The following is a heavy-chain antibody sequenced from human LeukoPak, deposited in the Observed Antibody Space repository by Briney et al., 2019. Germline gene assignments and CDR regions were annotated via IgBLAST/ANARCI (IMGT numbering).Heavy chain of an antibody. Sequence: SSETLSLTCTVSGGSMSGHWWSWIRQSPGKGLEWIGDIFYSGGTNNNSPLKSRLTMSLDTSKNQFSLKLSSMTAADTAVYYCARGGTSQYYPFLEYWGQGALVTVSS. J-gene: IGHJ4*02. CDR2: IFYSGGT. D-gene: IGHD2/OR15-2a*01. CDR1: GGSMSGHW. V-gene: IGHV4-59*11. CDR3: ARGGTSQYYPFLEY.